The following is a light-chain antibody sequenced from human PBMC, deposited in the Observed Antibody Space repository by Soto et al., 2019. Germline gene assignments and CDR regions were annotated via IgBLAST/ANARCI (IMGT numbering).Light chain of an antibody. CDR3: QQDGSSPRT. CDR2: DST. Sequence: EIVLTQSPGTLSLSPGERATLSCRASQSIHTSLAWYQQKPGQPPRLVLYDSTLRANGVPDRFGGSRSGTEFTLTINNLEPEDFAVYYCQQDGSSPRTFGQGTKVDI. V-gene: IGKV3-20*01. J-gene: IGKJ1*01. CDR1: QSIHTS.